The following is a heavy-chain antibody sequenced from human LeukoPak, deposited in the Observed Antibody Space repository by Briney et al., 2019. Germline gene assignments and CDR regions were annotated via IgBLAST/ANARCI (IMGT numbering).Heavy chain of an antibody. J-gene: IGHJ4*02. CDR3: ARSSGDYRSYYFDY. V-gene: IGHV4-59*01. D-gene: IGHD4-17*01. Sequence: SETLSLTCTVSGGSISSYYWSWIRRPPGKGLEWIGYIYYSGSTNYNPSLKSRVTISVDTSKNQFSLKLSSVTAADTAVYYCARSSGDYRSYYFDYWGQGTLVTVSS. CDR1: GGSISSYY. CDR2: IYYSGST.